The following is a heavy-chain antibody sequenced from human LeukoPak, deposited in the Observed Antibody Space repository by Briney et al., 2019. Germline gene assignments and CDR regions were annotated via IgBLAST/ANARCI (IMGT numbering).Heavy chain of an antibody. J-gene: IGHJ2*01. V-gene: IGHV3-21*01. CDR3: AALHSSPLYFDL. D-gene: IGHD6-13*01. Sequence: GGSLRLSCAASGFTVSSNYMSWVRQAPGKGLEWVSSISSSSSYIYYADSVKGRFTISRDNAKNSLYLQMNSLRAEDTAVYYCAALHSSPLYFDLWGRGTLVTVSS. CDR2: ISSSSSYI. CDR1: GFTVSSNY.